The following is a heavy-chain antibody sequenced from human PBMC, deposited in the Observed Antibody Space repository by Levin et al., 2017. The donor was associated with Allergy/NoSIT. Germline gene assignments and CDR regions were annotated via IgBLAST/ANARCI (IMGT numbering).Heavy chain of an antibody. Sequence: GGSLRLSCAASGFTFDDYAMHWVRQPPGKGLEWVSGIKWNSGSRAYADSVKGRFTISRDNAKNSLYLQMNSLGPEDTALYYCAKETSNGNYYGRGNYYFDCWGQGTLVTVSS. CDR3: AKETSNGNYYGRGNYYFDC. D-gene: IGHD1-26*01. J-gene: IGHJ4*02. CDR2: IKWNSGSR. V-gene: IGHV3-9*01. CDR1: GFTFDDYA.